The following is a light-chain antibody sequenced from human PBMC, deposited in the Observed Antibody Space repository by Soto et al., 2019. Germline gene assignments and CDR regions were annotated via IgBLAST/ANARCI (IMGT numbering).Light chain of an antibody. CDR1: SANIGAAYN. CDR2: GNN. Sequence: HSVLAQPPSVSGAPGQRVTISCTGSSANIGAAYNVDWYQQLPGTAPKLLIYGNNNRPSGVPARFSGSKSGTSASLAIAGLQAEDEGDYYCQSHDSSLSGYVFGTGTKVTV. J-gene: IGLJ1*01. V-gene: IGLV1-40*01. CDR3: QSHDSSLSGYV.